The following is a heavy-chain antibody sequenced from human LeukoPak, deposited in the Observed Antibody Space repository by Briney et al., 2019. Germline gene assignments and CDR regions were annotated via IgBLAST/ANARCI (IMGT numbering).Heavy chain of an antibody. D-gene: IGHD5-18*01. CDR1: GGSISSGDYY. Sequence: SQTLSLTCTVSGGSISSGDYYWSWIRQPPGKGLEWIGYIYYSGSTYYNPSLKSRVTISVDTSKNQFSLKLSSVTAADTAVYYCARDALYSYGPDAFDIWGQGTMVTVSS. CDR2: IYYSGST. J-gene: IGHJ3*02. V-gene: IGHV4-30-4*01. CDR3: ARDALYSYGPDAFDI.